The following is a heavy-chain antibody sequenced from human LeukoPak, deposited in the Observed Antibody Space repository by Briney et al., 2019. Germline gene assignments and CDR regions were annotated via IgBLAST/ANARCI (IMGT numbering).Heavy chain of an antibody. Sequence: GGSLRLSCAASGFTFRTYWMSWVRQAPGKGLECVSSISGSGAITYYGDSVRGRCTISRDNSKNTLYLQISSLRAEDTATYYCAKVSRKDYYYFYMDVWGKGTTVTVSS. CDR3: AKVSRKDYYYFYMDV. V-gene: IGHV3-23*01. CDR1: GFTFRTYW. D-gene: IGHD1-14*01. J-gene: IGHJ6*03. CDR2: ISGSGAIT.